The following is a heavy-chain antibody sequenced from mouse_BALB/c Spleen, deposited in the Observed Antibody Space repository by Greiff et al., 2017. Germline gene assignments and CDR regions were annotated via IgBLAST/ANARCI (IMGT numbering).Heavy chain of an antibody. CDR1: GFSLSTSGMG. CDR2: IYWDDDK. CDR3: ARRPLLRSLYYAMDY. V-gene: IGHV8-12*01. D-gene: IGHD1-1*01. J-gene: IGHJ4*01. Sequence: QVTLKVSGPGILQPSQTLSLTCSFSGFSLSTSGMGVSWIRQPSGKGLEWLAHIYWDDDKRYNPSLKSRLTISKDTSRNQVFLKITSVDTADTATYYCARRPLLRSLYYAMDYWGQGTSVTVSS.